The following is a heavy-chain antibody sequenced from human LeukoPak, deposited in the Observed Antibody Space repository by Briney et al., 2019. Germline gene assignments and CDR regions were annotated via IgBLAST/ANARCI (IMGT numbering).Heavy chain of an antibody. CDR1: GGSISSSSYY. CDR3: ARHFIAVAGIDY. J-gene: IGHJ4*02. Sequence: PSETLSLTCTVSGGSISSSSYYWGWIRQPPGKGLEWIGSIYYSGSTYYNPSLKSRVTISVDTSKNQFSLKLSSVTAADTAVYYCARHFIAVAGIDYWGQGTLVTVSS. CDR2: IYYSGST. D-gene: IGHD6-19*01. V-gene: IGHV4-39*01.